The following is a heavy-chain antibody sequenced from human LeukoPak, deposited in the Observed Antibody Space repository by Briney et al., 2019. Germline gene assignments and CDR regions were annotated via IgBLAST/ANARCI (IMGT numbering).Heavy chain of an antibody. CDR3: ARGGRSLVAAQFDL. V-gene: IGHV4-34*01. Sequence: SETLSLTCAVYGGSFSGYYWSWIRQPPGKGLEWVGEINHSGSTNYNPSLKSRVTISVDTSKNQFSLKLSSVTAADTAVYYCARGGRSLVAAQFDLWGRGTLVTVSS. D-gene: IGHD2-15*01. CDR2: INHSGST. CDR1: GGSFSGYY. J-gene: IGHJ2*01.